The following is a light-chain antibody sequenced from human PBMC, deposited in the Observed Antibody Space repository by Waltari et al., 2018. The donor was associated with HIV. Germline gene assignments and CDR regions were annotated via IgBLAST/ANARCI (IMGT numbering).Light chain of an antibody. V-gene: IGKV4-1*01. CDR3: QQYSSTPRT. CDR1: QSVLYSSNNKNY. Sequence: DIVMTQSPDSLAVSLGERAIINCKSSQSVLYSSNNKNYLAWYQQKPGQPPKLLIYWASTRESGVPDRFSGSGSGTDFTLTISSLQAEDVAVYYCQQYSSTPRTFGQGTKVEIK. CDR2: WAS. J-gene: IGKJ1*01.